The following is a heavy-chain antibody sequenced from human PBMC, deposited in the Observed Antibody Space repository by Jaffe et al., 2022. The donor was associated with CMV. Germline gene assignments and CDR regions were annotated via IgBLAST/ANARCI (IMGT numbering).Heavy chain of an antibody. CDR3: CSCGQYFYYMDV. V-gene: IGHV3-49*04. D-gene: IGHD6-13*01. CDR1: GFTLGDYA. CDR2: IRSKAYGGTT. J-gene: IGHJ6*03. Sequence: EVHLVESGGGLVQPGRSLTLSCTASGFTLGDYAMSWVRQAPGKGLEWVGFIRSKAYGGTTEYAASVKGRFTISRDDSKSIAYLQMNSLKTEDTAVYYCCSCGQYFYYMDVWGKGTTVTVSS.